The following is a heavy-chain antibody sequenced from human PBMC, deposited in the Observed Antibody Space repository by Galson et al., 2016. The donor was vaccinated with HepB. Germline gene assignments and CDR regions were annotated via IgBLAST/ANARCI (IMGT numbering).Heavy chain of an antibody. CDR2: ISSSGTT. CDR1: GGSISSGGYS. D-gene: IGHD5-12*01. J-gene: IGHJ4*02. V-gene: IGHV4-30-2*01. CDR3: ARVGYTGYV. Sequence: TLSLTCAVSGGSISSGGYSWSWMRQPPGKGLEWIGYISSSGTTYYNPSLKSRVTISVDMSKNQLSLKLSSVTAADTAVYYCARVGYTGYVWGQGTLVTLSS.